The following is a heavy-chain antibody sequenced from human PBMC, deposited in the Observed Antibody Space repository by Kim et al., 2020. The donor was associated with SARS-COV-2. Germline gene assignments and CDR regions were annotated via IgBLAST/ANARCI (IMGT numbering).Heavy chain of an antibody. CDR1: GGSISSYY. D-gene: IGHD6-13*01. CDR3: ARDRIAAAGKPREGWFDP. CDR2: IYYSGST. Sequence: SETLSLTCTVSGGSISSYYWSWIRQPPGKGLEWIGYIYYSGSTNYNPSLKSRVTISVDTSKNQFSLKLSSVTAADTAVYYCARDRIAAAGKPREGWFDP. J-gene: IGHJ5*02. V-gene: IGHV4-59*01.